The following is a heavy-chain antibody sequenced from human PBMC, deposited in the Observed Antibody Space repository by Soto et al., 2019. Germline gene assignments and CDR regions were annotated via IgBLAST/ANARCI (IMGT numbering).Heavy chain of an antibody. J-gene: IGHJ6*02. CDR2: ISSSSSYI. D-gene: IGHD3-3*01. CDR3: ARSKPGKLRFLEWLPAGGMDV. Sequence: GGSLRLSCAASVFTFSSYSMNWVRQAPGKGLEWVSSISSSSSYIYYADSVKGRFTISRDNAKNSLYLQMNSLRAEDTAVYYCARSKPGKLRFLEWLPAGGMDVWGQGTTVTVSS. V-gene: IGHV3-21*01. CDR1: VFTFSSYS.